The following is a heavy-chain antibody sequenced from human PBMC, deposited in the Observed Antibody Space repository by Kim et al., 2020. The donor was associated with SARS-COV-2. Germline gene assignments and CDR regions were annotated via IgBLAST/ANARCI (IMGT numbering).Heavy chain of an antibody. D-gene: IGHD2-15*01. J-gene: IGHJ4*02. CDR3: ARRYRGGKSVAGPKHFDY. V-gene: IGHV5-10-1*01. CDR1: GYSFTSYW. Sequence: GESLKISCKGSGYSFTSYWISWVRQMPGKGLEWMGRIDPSDSYTNYSPSFQGHVTISADKSISTAYLQWSSLKASDTAMYYCARRYRGGKSVAGPKHFDYWGQGTLVTVSS. CDR2: IDPSDSYT.